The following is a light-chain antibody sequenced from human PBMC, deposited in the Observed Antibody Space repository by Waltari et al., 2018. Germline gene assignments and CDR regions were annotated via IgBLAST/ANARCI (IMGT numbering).Light chain of an antibody. Sequence: IVLTQSPGTLSLSLGETATPSCRASQSVSRSLAWYQQKPGQAPKLLLYGASTRATGIPDRFTGSGSGTDFSLTISSLEPEDFAIYFCQHYVRLPATFGQGTKVEIK. CDR2: GAS. CDR1: QSVSRS. J-gene: IGKJ1*01. CDR3: QHYVRLPAT. V-gene: IGKV3-20*01.